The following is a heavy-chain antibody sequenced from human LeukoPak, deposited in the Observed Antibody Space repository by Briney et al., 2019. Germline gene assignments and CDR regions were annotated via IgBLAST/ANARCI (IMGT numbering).Heavy chain of an antibody. CDR3: ARDGLSSRYDILTGYYRSYMDV. Sequence: GGSLRLSCAASGFTFSSYSMNWVRQAPGKGLEWVSYISSSSSTIYYADSVKGRFTISRDNAKNSLYLQMNSLRAEDTAVYYCARDGLSSRYDILTGYYRSYMDVWGKGTTVTVSS. CDR2: ISSSSSTI. CDR1: GFTFSSYS. J-gene: IGHJ6*03. V-gene: IGHV3-48*01. D-gene: IGHD3-9*01.